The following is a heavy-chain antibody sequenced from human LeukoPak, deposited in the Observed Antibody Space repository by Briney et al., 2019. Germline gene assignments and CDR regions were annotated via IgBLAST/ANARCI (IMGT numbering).Heavy chain of an antibody. Sequence: GESLKISCEGSGYSFSNYWIGWVRQMPGKGLEWMGIIYPGGSETRYSPSFQGQVTFSVDKSTSTAYLQWASLKASDTAMYYYARRPERGVLDYWGQGTLVTVSS. CDR3: ARRPERGVLDY. V-gene: IGHV5-51*01. D-gene: IGHD1-1*01. J-gene: IGHJ4*02. CDR1: GYSFSNYW. CDR2: IYPGGSET.